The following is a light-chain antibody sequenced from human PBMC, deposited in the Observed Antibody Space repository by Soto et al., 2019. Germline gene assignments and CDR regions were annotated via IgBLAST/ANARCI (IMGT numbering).Light chain of an antibody. CDR1: QSVSSSY. CDR2: GAS. CDR3: QHYGSSPLT. V-gene: IGKV3-20*01. Sequence: EIVLTQSPGTLSLSPGERATLSCRASQSVSSSYLAWYQQKPGQAPMLLIYGASSRATGTPDRFSGSGSGTDFTLTISRLEPEDFAVYYCQHYGSSPLTFGGGTKVEIK. J-gene: IGKJ4*01.